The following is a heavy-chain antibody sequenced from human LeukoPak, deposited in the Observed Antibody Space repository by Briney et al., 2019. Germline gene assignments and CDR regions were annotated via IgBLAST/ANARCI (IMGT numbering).Heavy chain of an antibody. D-gene: IGHD2-2*01. J-gene: IGHJ6*03. CDR3: ARGVVGTSSYYYYYYMDV. V-gene: IGHV4-59*01. CDR2: IYYSGST. CDR1: GGSISSYY. Sequence: SETLSLTCTVSGGSISSYYWSWIRQPPGKGLEWIGYIYYSGSTNYNPSLKSRVTISVDTSKNQFSLKLSSVTAADTAVYYCARGVVGTSSYYYYYYMDVWGKGTTVTVSS.